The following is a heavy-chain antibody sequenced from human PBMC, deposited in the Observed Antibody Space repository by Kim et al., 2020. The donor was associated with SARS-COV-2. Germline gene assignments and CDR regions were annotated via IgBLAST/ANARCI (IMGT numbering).Heavy chain of an antibody. J-gene: IGHJ4*02. CDR1: GFTFNSYA. D-gene: IGHD1-26*01. CDR3: ARNSDLPY. V-gene: IGHV3-23*01. CDR2: ISGSGGST. Sequence: GGSLRLSCAASGFTFNSYAMSWVRQAPGKGLEWVSAISGSGGSTNYADSVKGRFTISRDNSINTLYLQMNSLRAEDTAVYYCARNSDLPYWGQGTLVTVSS.